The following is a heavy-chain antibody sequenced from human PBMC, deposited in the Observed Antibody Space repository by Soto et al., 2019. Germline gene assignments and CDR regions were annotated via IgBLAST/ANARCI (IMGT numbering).Heavy chain of an antibody. CDR1: GLPFSNAW. V-gene: IGHV3-15*01. Sequence: PGRSLRLSFAASGLPFSNAWMTWVRQAPGKGLEWVGRIKIKTDGATTDYPAHVKGRFTITRDDSKNTLYLQTNSRKTEDTAVYYCTTDPEKRYCSGVSCIMDFWGQGTTVTVSS. D-gene: IGHD2-15*01. CDR3: TTDPEKRYCSGVSCIMDF. CDR2: IKIKTDGATT. J-gene: IGHJ6*02.